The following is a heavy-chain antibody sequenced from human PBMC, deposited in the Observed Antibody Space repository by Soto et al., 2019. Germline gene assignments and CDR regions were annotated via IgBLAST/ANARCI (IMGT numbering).Heavy chain of an antibody. Sequence: QVQLQQWGAGLLKPSETLSLTCAVYGGSFSGYYWSWIRQPPGKGLEWIGEINHSGSTNYNPSLKSRVTISVDTSKNQFSLKLRSVTAADTAVYYCARTGSGSLDAFDIWGQGTMVTVSS. V-gene: IGHV4-34*01. CDR3: ARTGSGSLDAFDI. J-gene: IGHJ3*02. D-gene: IGHD1-26*01. CDR1: GGSFSGYY. CDR2: INHSGST.